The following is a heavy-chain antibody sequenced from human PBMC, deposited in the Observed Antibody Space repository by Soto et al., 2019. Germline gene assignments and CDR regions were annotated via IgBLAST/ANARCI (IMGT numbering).Heavy chain of an antibody. J-gene: IGHJ4*02. CDR1: GFTFRTYA. CDR3: VKDLWICPDACRSGDY. CDR2: ISGSGDTT. D-gene: IGHD3-3*01. V-gene: IGHV3-23*01. Sequence: EVQLLESGGGLVQPRGSLRLSCAASGFTFRTYAMSWVRQAPGKGLEWLSGISGSGDTTYYADSVKDRFTISRDNSENTLYLQMNSLRAEDTAVYYCVKDLWICPDACRSGDYWDQGTLVTVSS.